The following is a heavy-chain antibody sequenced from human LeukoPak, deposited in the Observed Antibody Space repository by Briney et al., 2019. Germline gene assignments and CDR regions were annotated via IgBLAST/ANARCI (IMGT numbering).Heavy chain of an antibody. V-gene: IGHV3-23*01. CDR1: GFTFSDYG. CDR3: AKVRMITMIAYDAFDI. CDR2: ISGSGIST. Sequence: GGSLRLSCAAAGFTFSDYGMNWVRQAPGKGLEWVSGISGSGISTYYADSVKGRFTVSRDNSKNTLCLQMNSLRAEDTAVYYCAKVRMITMIAYDAFDIWGQGTMVTVSS. J-gene: IGHJ3*02. D-gene: IGHD3-22*01.